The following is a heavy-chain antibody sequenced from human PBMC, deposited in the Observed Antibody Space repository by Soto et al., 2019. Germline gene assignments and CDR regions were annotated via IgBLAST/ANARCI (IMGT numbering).Heavy chain of an antibody. Sequence: SVKVSCKASGGTFSSYTISWVRQAPGQGLEWMGRIIPILGIANYAQRLQGRVTMTTDTSTSTAYMELRSLRSDDTAVYFCARDSSAYCGGDCYHYYGMDVWGQGTTVTVSS. CDR1: GGTFSSYT. CDR2: IIPILGIA. D-gene: IGHD2-21*02. V-gene: IGHV1-69*04. J-gene: IGHJ6*02. CDR3: ARDSSAYCGGDCYHYYGMDV.